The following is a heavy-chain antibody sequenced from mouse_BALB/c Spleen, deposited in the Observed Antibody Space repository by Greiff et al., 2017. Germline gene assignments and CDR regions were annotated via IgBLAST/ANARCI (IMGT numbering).Heavy chain of an antibody. V-gene: IGHV1S81*02. D-gene: IGHD1-1*01. J-gene: IGHJ1*01. CDR3: AKALRDFHV. CDR1: GYTFTSYW. CDR2: INPSNGRT. Sequence: QVQLQQPGAELVKPGASVKLSCKASGYTFTSYWMHWVKQRPGQGLEWIGEINPSNGRTNYNEKFKSKATLTVDKSSSTAYMQLSSLTSEDSAVYYCAKALRDFHVWGAGTTVTVSS.